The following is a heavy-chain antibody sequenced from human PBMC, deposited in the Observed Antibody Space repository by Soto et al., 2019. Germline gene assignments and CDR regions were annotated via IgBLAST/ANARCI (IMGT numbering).Heavy chain of an antibody. J-gene: IGHJ6*02. V-gene: IGHV1-69*12. CDR1: GGTFSSYA. CDR2: IIPIFATA. Sequence: QVQLVQSGAEVKKPGSSVKVSCKTSGGTFSSYAISWVRQAPGQGLEWMGGIIPIFATANYAQKFQGRVTITADESTSPADMELRSLRSEDTAVYYCARHDCISTSCYYYYCYSMDVWGQGTTVTVSS. CDR3: ARHDCISTSCYYYYCYSMDV. D-gene: IGHD2-2*01.